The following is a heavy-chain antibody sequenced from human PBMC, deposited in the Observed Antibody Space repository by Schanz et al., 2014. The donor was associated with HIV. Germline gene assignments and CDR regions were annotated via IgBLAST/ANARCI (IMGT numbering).Heavy chain of an antibody. CDR2: IYYSGNT. Sequence: QVQLQESGPGLVKPSETLSLTCTVSGGSIISGDYYWTWIRPHPGKGRAGIGYIYYSGNTHYKPSLRGQTSIAVDTSKNQSPLEVTSVTAADTAVYYGAREDVSNGSFALWGRGTLVSVSS. J-gene: IGHJ2*01. V-gene: IGHV4-31*01. CDR3: AREDVSNGSFAL. D-gene: IGHD3-10*02. CDR1: GGSIISGDYY.